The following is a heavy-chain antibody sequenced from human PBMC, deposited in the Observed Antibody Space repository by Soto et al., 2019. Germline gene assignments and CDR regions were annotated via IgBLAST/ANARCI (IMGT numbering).Heavy chain of an antibody. J-gene: IGHJ6*02. CDR3: ARDLLEEGDYDILTGEHWSAGSSGMDV. Sequence: GASVKVSCKASGYTFTGYYMHWVRQAPGQGLEWMGWINPNSGGTNYAQKFQGWVTMTRDTSISTAYMELSRLRSDDTAVYYCARDLLEEGDYDILTGEHWSAGSSGMDVWGQGTTVTVSS. CDR1: GYTFTGYY. V-gene: IGHV1-2*04. D-gene: IGHD3-9*01. CDR2: INPNSGGT.